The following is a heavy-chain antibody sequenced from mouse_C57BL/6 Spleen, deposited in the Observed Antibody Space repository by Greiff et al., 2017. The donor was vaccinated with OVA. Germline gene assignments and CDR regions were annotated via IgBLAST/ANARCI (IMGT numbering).Heavy chain of an antibody. CDR2: ISSGSSTI. CDR3: ARRDFYYGNYYYAMDY. CDR1: GFTFSDYG. J-gene: IGHJ4*01. V-gene: IGHV5-17*01. D-gene: IGHD2-1*01. Sequence: EVQVVESGGGLVKPGGSLKLSCAASGFTFSDYGMHWVRQAPEKGLEWVAYISSGSSTIYYADTVKGRFTISRDNAKNTLFLQMTSLRSEDTAMYYCARRDFYYGNYYYAMDYWGQGTSVTVSS.